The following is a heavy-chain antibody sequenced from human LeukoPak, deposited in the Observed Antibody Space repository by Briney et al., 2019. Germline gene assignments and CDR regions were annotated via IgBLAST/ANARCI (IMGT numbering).Heavy chain of an antibody. Sequence: ASVKVSCKASGYTFTGYYMHWVRQAPGQGLEWMGWINPNSGGTNYAQKFQGRVTMTRDTSISTAYMELSRLRSDDTAVYYCARGLFHYDSSGYYYGFGYWGQGTLVTVSS. D-gene: IGHD3-22*01. CDR2: INPNSGGT. CDR1: GYTFTGYY. V-gene: IGHV1-2*02. CDR3: ARGLFHYDSSGYYYGFGY. J-gene: IGHJ4*02.